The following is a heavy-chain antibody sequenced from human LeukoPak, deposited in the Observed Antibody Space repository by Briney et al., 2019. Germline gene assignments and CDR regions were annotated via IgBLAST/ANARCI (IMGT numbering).Heavy chain of an antibody. D-gene: IGHD3-3*01. V-gene: IGHV3-7*01. Sequence: GGSLRLPCAASGFSFSSYWMSWVRQAPGKGLEWVANIKEDGSEKYYVDSVKGRFTISRDNAKKSLFLQMNSLRAEDTAVYYCARARTIFGVVISGMDVWGRGTTVTVSS. J-gene: IGHJ6*02. CDR2: IKEDGSEK. CDR3: ARARTIFGVVISGMDV. CDR1: GFSFSSYW.